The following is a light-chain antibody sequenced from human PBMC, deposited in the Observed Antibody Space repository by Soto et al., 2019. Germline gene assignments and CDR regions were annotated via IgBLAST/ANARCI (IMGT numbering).Light chain of an antibody. CDR2: KAA. V-gene: IGKV1-5*03. CDR3: QHHYSYRT. J-gene: IGKJ1*01. Sequence: DMQITESPSTLSGDLPHRGPRTFRASQSISSSLAWYQQKPGKAPKLLIYKAANLENGVPSRFSGSGSGTEFILNISSLQPDDFATSYCQHHYSYRTFGQGTEVDIK. CDR1: QSISSS.